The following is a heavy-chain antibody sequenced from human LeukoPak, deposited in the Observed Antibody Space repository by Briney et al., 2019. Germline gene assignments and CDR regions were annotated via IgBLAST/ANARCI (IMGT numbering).Heavy chain of an antibody. Sequence: SVKVSCKASGGTFSSYAISWVRQAPGQGLEWMGGIIPIFGTANYAQKFQGRVTITADESTSTAYMELSSLRSEDTAVYYCAKDRDDDNPDFHHWGQGTLVTVSS. CDR2: IIPIFGTA. CDR1: GGTFSSYA. V-gene: IGHV1-69*01. CDR3: AKDRDDDNPDFHH. J-gene: IGHJ1*01. D-gene: IGHD5-24*01.